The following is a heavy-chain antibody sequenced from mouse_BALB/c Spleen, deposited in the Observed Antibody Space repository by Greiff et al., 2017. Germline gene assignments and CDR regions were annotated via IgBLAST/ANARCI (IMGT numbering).Heavy chain of an antibody. CDR1: GYTFTSYW. Sequence: QVQLKQSGAELAKPGASVKMSCKASGYTFTSYWMHWVKQRPGQGLEWIGYINPSTGYTEYNQKFKDKATLTADKSSSTAYMQLSSLTSEDSAVYYCALYYGSSYGYFDVWGAGTTVTVSS. CDR3: ALYYGSSYGYFDV. CDR2: INPSTGYT. D-gene: IGHD1-1*01. V-gene: IGHV1-7*01. J-gene: IGHJ1*01.